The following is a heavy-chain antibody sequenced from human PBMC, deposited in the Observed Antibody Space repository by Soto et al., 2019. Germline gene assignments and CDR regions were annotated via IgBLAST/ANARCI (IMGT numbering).Heavy chain of an antibody. J-gene: IGHJ5*02. CDR2: IWYDGSNK. CDR3: ARPSGDGYDETWFDP. CDR1: GFTFSSYG. Sequence: QVQLVESGGGVVHPGRSLRLSCAASGFTFSSYGMNWVRQAPGKGLEWVAVIWYDGSNKYYADSVKGRFTISRDNSKNTLYLQMTSLRAEDTAVYYCARPSGDGYDETWFDPWGQGTLVTVSS. V-gene: IGHV3-33*01. D-gene: IGHD5-12*01.